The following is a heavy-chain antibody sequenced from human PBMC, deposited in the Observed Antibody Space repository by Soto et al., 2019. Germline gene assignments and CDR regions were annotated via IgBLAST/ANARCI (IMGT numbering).Heavy chain of an antibody. CDR3: ARVGYSSGYTG. V-gene: IGHV4-34*01. Sequence: PSETLSLTCAVYGGSFSGYYWSWIRQPPGKGLEWIGEINHSGSTNYNPSLKSRFTILLDPSKNHFSLKLSSLTAADTAVYYCARVGYSSGYTGWGQGTLVTVSS. J-gene: IGHJ4*02. CDR1: GGSFSGYY. D-gene: IGHD3-22*01. CDR2: INHSGST.